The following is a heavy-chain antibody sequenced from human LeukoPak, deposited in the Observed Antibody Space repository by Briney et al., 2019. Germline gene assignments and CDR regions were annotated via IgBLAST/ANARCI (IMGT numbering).Heavy chain of an antibody. Sequence: AGGSLRLSCAASGFTFSSYGMHWVRQAPGKGLVWVSRINSDGSSTSYADSVKGRFTISRDNSKNTLYLQMNSLRAEDTAVYYCASSFSIFGAFDIWGQGTMVTVSS. CDR2: INSDGSST. V-gene: IGHV3-74*01. CDR3: ASSFSIFGAFDI. D-gene: IGHD3-3*02. CDR1: GFTFSSYG. J-gene: IGHJ3*02.